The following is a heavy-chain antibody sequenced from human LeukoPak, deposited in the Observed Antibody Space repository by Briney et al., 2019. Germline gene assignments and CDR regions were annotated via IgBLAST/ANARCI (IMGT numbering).Heavy chain of an antibody. V-gene: IGHV1-8*03. J-gene: IGHJ3*01. CDR3: TRGRRF. CDR1: GYTFTGYY. Sequence: ASVKVSCKASGYTFTGYYMHWVRQATGQGLEWMGWMNPNSGIRGNAQKFQGRVSFTRNTSISTAYMEVNSLRSDDTAVYYCTRGRRFWGQGTVVTVSS. CDR2: MNPNSGIR.